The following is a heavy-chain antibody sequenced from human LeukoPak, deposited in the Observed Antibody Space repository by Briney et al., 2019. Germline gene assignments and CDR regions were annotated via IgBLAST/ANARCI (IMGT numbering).Heavy chain of an antibody. J-gene: IGHJ6*02. V-gene: IGHV3-48*03. D-gene: IGHD1-20*01. Sequence: GGSLRLSCGASGFTFSSYEMNWVRQAPGKGLEWVSYISTSGSSIYYADSVKGRFTISRDNAKNSLYLQMSTLRAEDTAVYYCARLTGNAYFYGMDVWGQGTTVTVSS. CDR1: GFTFSSYE. CDR3: ARLTGNAYFYGMDV. CDR2: ISTSGSSI.